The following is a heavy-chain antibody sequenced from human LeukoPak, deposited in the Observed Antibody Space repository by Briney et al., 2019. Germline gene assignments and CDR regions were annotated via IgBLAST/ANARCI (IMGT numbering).Heavy chain of an antibody. V-gene: IGHV3-66*01. D-gene: IGHD2/OR15-2a*01. CDR2: IYSGGST. Sequence: PGGSLRLSCAASGFTVSSNYMSWVRQAPGKGLEWVSVIYSGGSTYYADSVTGRFTISRDNSQNALYLQMNSLRAEDTAVYYCARDWFHAIDYWGQGTLVTVSS. CDR1: GFTVSSNY. CDR3: ARDWFHAIDY. J-gene: IGHJ4*02.